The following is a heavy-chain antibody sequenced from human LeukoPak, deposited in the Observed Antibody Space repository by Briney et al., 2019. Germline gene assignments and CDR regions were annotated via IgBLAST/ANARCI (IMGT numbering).Heavy chain of an antibody. CDR3: ARQRAAAGALPRNNWFDP. Sequence: SETLSLTCTVSGDSISSYYWSWIRQPPGKGLEWIGYIDYSGSINYNPSLKSRVTISVDTSKNQFSLKLSSVTAADTAVYYCARQRAAAGALPRNNWFDPWGQGTLVTVSS. CDR1: GDSISSYY. V-gene: IGHV4-59*08. J-gene: IGHJ5*02. CDR2: IDYSGSI. D-gene: IGHD6-13*01.